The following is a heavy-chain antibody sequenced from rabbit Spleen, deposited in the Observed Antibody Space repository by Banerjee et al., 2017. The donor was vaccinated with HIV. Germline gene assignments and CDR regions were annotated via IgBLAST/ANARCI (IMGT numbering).Heavy chain of an antibody. Sequence: QSLEESGGDLVKPGASLTLTCTASGFSFSSSYWICWVRQPPGKGPEWIACIYAGSSDYTYYSSWAKGRFTISKTSSTTVTLQMTSLTAADTATYFCARTAGAAHLDLWGPNTLVTVS. V-gene: IGHV1S40*01. CDR3: ARTAGAAHLDL. J-gene: IGHJ4*01. CDR1: GFSFSSSYW. CDR2: IYAGSSDYT. D-gene: IGHD4-1*01.